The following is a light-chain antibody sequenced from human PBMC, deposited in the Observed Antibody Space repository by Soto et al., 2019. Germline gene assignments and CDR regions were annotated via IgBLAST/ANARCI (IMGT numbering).Light chain of an antibody. CDR1: QDISNY. V-gene: IGKV1-27*01. CDR3: QNYKSAPWA. Sequence: DVQMPQSPSSLSASVGDRVTITCRASQDISNYVAWYQQKPGKVPKLLIYAESTLQSGVPSRFGGRGSGTDFTLTISSLQSEDVATYYCQNYKSAPWAFGQGTNVELK. J-gene: IGKJ1*01. CDR2: AES.